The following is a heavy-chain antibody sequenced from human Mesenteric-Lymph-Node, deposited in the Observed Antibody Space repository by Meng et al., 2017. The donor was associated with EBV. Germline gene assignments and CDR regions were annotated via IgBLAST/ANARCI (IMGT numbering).Heavy chain of an antibody. D-gene: IGHD2-15*01. CDR2: IYHSGIT. J-gene: IGHJ5*02. V-gene: IGHV4-4*02. Sequence: QVQPLEPGPGLVTPSGTLALTCAVSGGSISSSNWWSWVRQPPGKGLEWIGEIYHSGITNYNPSLSSPVTMSVDKSKNQFSLNLISLTAADTAVYYCASAQCSGGGCPGGSWGQGTLVTVSS. CDR1: GGSISSSNW. CDR3: ASAQCSGGGCPGGS.